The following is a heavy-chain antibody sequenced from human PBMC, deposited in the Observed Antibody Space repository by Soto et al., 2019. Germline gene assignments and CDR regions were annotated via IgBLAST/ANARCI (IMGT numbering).Heavy chain of an antibody. CDR2: IYHSGST. Sequence: PSEILSLTCAVSSGSISSSNWWSWVRQPPGKGLEWIGEIYHSGSTNYNPSLKSRVTISVDKSKNQFSLKLSSVTAADTAVYYCARAHIFGVKQYYYYYYGMDVWGQGTTVNVSS. J-gene: IGHJ6*02. CDR3: ARAHIFGVKQYYYYYYGMDV. D-gene: IGHD3-3*01. CDR1: SGSISSSNW. V-gene: IGHV4-4*02.